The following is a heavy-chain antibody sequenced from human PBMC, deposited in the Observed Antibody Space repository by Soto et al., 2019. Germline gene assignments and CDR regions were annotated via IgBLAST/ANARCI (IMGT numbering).Heavy chain of an antibody. CDR3: ARAPRGCDKYYFDX. CDR1: GGSISSGGYY. V-gene: IGHV4-31*03. Sequence: PSETLSLTCTVSGGSISSGGYYWSWIRQHPGKGLEWIGYIYYSGSTYYNPSLKSRVTISVDTSKNQFSLKLSSVTAAETAVYYCARAPRGCDKYYFDXWGQGTLVTVSX. J-gene: IGHJ4*02. CDR2: IYYSGST. D-gene: IGHD2-21*02.